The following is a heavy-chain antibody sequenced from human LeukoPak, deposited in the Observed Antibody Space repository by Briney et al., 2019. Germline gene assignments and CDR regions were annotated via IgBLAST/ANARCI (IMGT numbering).Heavy chain of an antibody. CDR1: GGSISSGGYY. Sequence: SETLSRTCTVSGGSISSGGYYWSWIRQHPGKGLEWIGCIYYSGSTNYSPSLQSRVTISVDTSKNQFSLRLSSVTAADTAMYYCARSGTKTNGFDYWGQGTLVTVSS. J-gene: IGHJ4*02. CDR3: ARSGTKTNGFDY. V-gene: IGHV4-61*08. CDR2: IYYSGST. D-gene: IGHD2-8*01.